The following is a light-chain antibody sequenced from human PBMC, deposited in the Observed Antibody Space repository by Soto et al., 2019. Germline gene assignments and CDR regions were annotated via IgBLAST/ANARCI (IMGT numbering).Light chain of an antibody. Sequence: DIVLTQSPGTLSLSPGETATLSCRASQSVSSKYLAWYQQKPGQAPRVLIYGASIRATGVPERFSGGGSGTDFTLTITRLEPEDFVVYCCQHFGTSPPYTFGQGTKLEI. V-gene: IGKV3-20*01. CDR3: QHFGTSPPYT. CDR2: GAS. CDR1: QSVSSKY. J-gene: IGKJ2*01.